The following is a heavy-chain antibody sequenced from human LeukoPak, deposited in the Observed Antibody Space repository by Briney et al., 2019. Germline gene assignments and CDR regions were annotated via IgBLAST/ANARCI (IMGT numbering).Heavy chain of an antibody. CDR2: ISSNGGST. Sequence: GGSLRLSCAASGFTFSSYAMHWVRQAPGKGLEYVSAISSNGGSTYYANSVKGRFTISRGNSKNTLYLQMGSLRAEDMAVYYCARDAQPMVRGEVTYYFDYWGQGTLVTVSS. CDR3: ARDAQPMVRGEVTYYFDY. D-gene: IGHD3-10*01. J-gene: IGHJ4*02. V-gene: IGHV3-64*01. CDR1: GFTFSSYA.